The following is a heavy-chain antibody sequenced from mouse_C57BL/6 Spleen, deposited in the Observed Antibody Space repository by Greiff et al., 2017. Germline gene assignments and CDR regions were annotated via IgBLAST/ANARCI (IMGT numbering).Heavy chain of an antibody. D-gene: IGHD3-3*01. CDR2: ISYSGST. Sequence: EVQLVESGPGMVKPSQSLSLTCTVTGYSITSGYDWHWIRHFPGNKLEWMGYISYSGSTNYNPSLKSRISITHDTSKNHFFLKLNSVTTEDTATYYCARDLGGYFDYWGQGTTLTVSS. CDR1: GYSITSGYD. V-gene: IGHV3-1*01. CDR3: ARDLGGYFDY. J-gene: IGHJ2*01.